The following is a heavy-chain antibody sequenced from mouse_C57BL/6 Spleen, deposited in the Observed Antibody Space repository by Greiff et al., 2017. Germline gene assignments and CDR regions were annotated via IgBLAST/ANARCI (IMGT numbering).Heavy chain of an antibody. Sequence: QVQLQQSGAELVKPGASVKLSCKASGYTFTSYWMHWVKQRPGQGLEWIGMIHPNSGSTNYNEKFKSKATLTVDKSTSTAYMQLGSLTSEDSAVYYCARFGSSSWYFDVWGTGTTVTVSS. CDR2: IHPNSGST. CDR3: ARFGSSSWYFDV. CDR1: GYTFTSYW. J-gene: IGHJ1*03. D-gene: IGHD1-1*01. V-gene: IGHV1-64*01.